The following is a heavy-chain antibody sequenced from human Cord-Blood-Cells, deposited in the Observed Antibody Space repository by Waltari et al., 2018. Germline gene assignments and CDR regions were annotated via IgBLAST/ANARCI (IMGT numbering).Heavy chain of an antibody. CDR3: ASTIRGVSY. Sequence: QVQLQQWGAGLLKPSETLYLTCAVYGGAFIGYYWSWIRQPPGKGLEWIGEINHSGNTNSDTALKSRVTISVDPSNTQFSLKLSSVTAADAAVYYCASTIRGVSYWGQGTLVTVSS. CDR1: GGAFIGYY. CDR2: INHSGNT. J-gene: IGHJ4*02. D-gene: IGHD3-10*01. V-gene: IGHV4-34*01.